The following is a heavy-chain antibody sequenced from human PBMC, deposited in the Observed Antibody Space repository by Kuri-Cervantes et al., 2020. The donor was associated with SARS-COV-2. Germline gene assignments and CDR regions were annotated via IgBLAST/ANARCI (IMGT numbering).Heavy chain of an antibody. Sequence: LSLTCAASGFTFSSYWMHWVCQAPGKGLVWVSRINSDGSSTSYADSVKGRFTISRDNAKNTLYLQMNSLRAEDTAVYYCARSSGWYDYWGQGTLVTVSS. CDR1: GFTFSSYW. D-gene: IGHD6-19*01. CDR3: ARSSGWYDY. J-gene: IGHJ4*02. V-gene: IGHV3-74*01. CDR2: INSDGSST.